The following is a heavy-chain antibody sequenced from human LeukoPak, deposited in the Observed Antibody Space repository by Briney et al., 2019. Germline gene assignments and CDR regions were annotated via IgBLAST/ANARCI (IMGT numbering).Heavy chain of an antibody. V-gene: IGHV1-3*01. CDR3: ARKLMTTVTDWYFDL. CDR1: GYTFTSYA. J-gene: IGHJ2*01. Sequence: ASVKVSCKASGYTFTSYAMHWVRQAPGQRLEWMGWINAGNGNTKYSQKFQGRVTITRDTSASTAYMELSSLRSEDTAVYYCARKLMTTVTDWYFDLWGRGTLVTVSS. D-gene: IGHD4-17*01. CDR2: INAGNGNT.